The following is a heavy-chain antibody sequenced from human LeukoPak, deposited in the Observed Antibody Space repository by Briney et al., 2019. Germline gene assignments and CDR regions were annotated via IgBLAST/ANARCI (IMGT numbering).Heavy chain of an antibody. CDR3: ARVQRWFGEEALDI. CDR1: GYTFTNYY. CDR2: INPNSGGT. Sequence: ASVKVSCKASGYTFTNYYMHWVRQAPGQGLEWMGWINPNSGGTNYAQKFQGRVNMTRDTSISTAYMELRRLRSDDTAVYYCARVQRWFGEEALDIWGQGTMVTVSS. D-gene: IGHD3-10*01. V-gene: IGHV1-2*02. J-gene: IGHJ3*02.